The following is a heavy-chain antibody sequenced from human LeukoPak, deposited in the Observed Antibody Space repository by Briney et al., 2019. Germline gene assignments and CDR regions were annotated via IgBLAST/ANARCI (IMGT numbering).Heavy chain of an antibody. CDR1: GGSISSYY. CDR3: ARAFHSGYVPSWFDP. J-gene: IGHJ5*02. Sequence: PSETLSLTCTVSGGSISSYYWGWIRQPPGKGLEWIGSIYYSGSTYYNPSLKSRVTISVDTSKNQFSLKLSSVTAADTAVYYCARAFHSGYVPSWFDPWGQGTLVTVSS. V-gene: IGHV4-39*01. D-gene: IGHD5-12*01. CDR2: IYYSGST.